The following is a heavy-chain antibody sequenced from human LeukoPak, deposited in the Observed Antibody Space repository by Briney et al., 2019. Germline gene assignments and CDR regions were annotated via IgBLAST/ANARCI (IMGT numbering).Heavy chain of an antibody. V-gene: IGHV1-2*02. CDR2: INPNSGGT. Sequence: ASVKVSCKASGGTFSSYAISWVRQAPGQGLEWMGWINPNSGGTNYAQKFQGRVTMTRDTSISTAYMELSRLRSDDTAVYYCARDGYSYGYRGEDYWGQGTLVTVSS. CDR1: GGTFSSYA. J-gene: IGHJ4*02. D-gene: IGHD5-18*01. CDR3: ARDGYSYGYRGEDY.